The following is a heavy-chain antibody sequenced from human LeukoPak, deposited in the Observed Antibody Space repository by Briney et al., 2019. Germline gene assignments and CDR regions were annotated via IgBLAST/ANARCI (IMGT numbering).Heavy chain of an antibody. CDR3: ARERGELYYYYYMDV. Sequence: PSETLSLTCTVSGGSISSYYWSWIRQPAGKGLEWIRRIYTSGSTNYNPSLKSRVTMSVDTSKNQFSLKLSSVTAADTAVYYCARERGELYYYYYMDVWGKGTTVTVSS. CDR1: GGSISSYY. V-gene: IGHV4-4*07. CDR2: IYTSGST. J-gene: IGHJ6*03. D-gene: IGHD1-26*01.